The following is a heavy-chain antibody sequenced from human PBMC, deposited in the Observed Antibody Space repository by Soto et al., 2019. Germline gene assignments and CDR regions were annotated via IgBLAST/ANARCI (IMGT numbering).Heavy chain of an antibody. V-gene: IGHV1-2*04. CDR2: INPNSGGT. CDR3: ARGHHYYYDSSGYSHFDY. CDR1: GYTFTGYY. Sequence: ASVKVSCKASGYTFTGYYMHWVRQAPGQGLEWMGWINPNSGGTNYAQKFQGWVTMTRDTSISTAYMELSRLRSDDTAVYYCARGHHYYYDSSGYSHFDYWGQGTLVTVSS. J-gene: IGHJ4*02. D-gene: IGHD3-22*01.